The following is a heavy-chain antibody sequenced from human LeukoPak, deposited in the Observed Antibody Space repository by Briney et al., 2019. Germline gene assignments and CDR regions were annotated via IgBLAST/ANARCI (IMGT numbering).Heavy chain of an antibody. CDR2: IDKKTKNYET. D-gene: IGHD1-26*01. Sequence: GGSLRLSCAASGFTFSDCSIHWVRQASGKGLEWVGLIDKKTKNYETAYAESVRGRFTISRDDSKNTACLQMDSLEIEDTAFYYCTRDAGTYNWLDPWGQGTLVTVSS. CDR3: TRDAGTYNWLDP. CDR1: GFTFSDCS. V-gene: IGHV3-73*01. J-gene: IGHJ5*02.